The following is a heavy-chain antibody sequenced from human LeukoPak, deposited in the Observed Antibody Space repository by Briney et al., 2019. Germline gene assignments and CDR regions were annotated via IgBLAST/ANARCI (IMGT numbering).Heavy chain of an antibody. CDR1: GFTFSDYS. V-gene: IGHV3-48*04. D-gene: IGHD5-24*01. J-gene: IGHJ4*02. CDR3: AREGDGYNDPIDY. Sequence: PGGSLRLSCAASGFTFSDYSLNWVRQAPGKGLEGVSYISSSSSTIYYADSVKGRFTISRDNAKNSLYLQMNSLRAEDTAVYYCAREGDGYNDPIDYWGQGTLVTVSS. CDR2: ISSSSSTI.